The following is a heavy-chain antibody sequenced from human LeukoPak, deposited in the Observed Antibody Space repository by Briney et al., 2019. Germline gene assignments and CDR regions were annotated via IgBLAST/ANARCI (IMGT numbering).Heavy chain of an antibody. CDR1: GFTFSSYG. Sequence: PGGTLRLSCAASGFTFSSYGMSWVRQAPGKGPEWVSAISGSGDSTHYADSVKGRFTISRDNSKNTLFLQMNSLRADDTAVYYCAKGGIAVSSTSYYYYMDVWGKGTTVTISS. CDR3: AKGGIAVSSTSYYYYMDV. D-gene: IGHD6-19*01. CDR2: ISGSGDST. V-gene: IGHV3-23*01. J-gene: IGHJ6*03.